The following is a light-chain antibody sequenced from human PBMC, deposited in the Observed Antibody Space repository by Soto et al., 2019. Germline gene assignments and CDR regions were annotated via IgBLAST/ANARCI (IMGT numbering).Light chain of an antibody. Sequence: QSVLTQPASVSGSPGQSITISCTGTSSDVGTYNYVSWYQQHPGKAPKLMIYEVSNRPSGVSNRFSGSKSGNTASLTISGLQAEDEADYYCNSYTCSTTLVVFGGGTQLPS. V-gene: IGLV2-14*01. CDR3: NSYTCSTTLVV. CDR1: SSDVGTYNY. CDR2: EVS. J-gene: IGLJ2*01.